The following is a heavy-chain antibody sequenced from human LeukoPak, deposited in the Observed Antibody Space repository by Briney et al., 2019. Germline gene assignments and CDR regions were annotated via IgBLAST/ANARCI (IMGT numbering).Heavy chain of an antibody. D-gene: IGHD3-22*01. V-gene: IGHV1-8*01. Sequence: ASVKVSCKASGYTFTSYDISWVRQATGQGLEWMGWMNPNSGNTGYAQKFQGRVTMTRNTSISTAYMELSSLRPEDTAVYYCAIWGAYYYDSSSKNLDYWGQGTLVTVSS. J-gene: IGHJ4*02. CDR2: MNPNSGNT. CDR3: AIWGAYYYDSSSKNLDY. CDR1: GYTFTSYD.